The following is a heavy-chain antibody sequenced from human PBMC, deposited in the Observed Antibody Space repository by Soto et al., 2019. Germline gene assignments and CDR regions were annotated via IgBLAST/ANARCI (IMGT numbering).Heavy chain of an antibody. Sequence: QVQLQQWGAGLLKPSETLSLTCAVYGGSFSGYYWSWIRQPPGKGLEWIGEINHSGSTNYNPSLKRRVHISVDTSKNQFSLKLSSVTAADTAVYYCARGGDYGYPYYYGMDVWGQGTTVTVSS. CDR1: GGSFSGYY. CDR3: ARGGDYGYPYYYGMDV. J-gene: IGHJ6*02. CDR2: INHSGST. D-gene: IGHD5-18*01. V-gene: IGHV4-34*01.